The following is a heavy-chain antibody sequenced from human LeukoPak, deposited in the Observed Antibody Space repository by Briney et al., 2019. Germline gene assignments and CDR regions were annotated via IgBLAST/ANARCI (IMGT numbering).Heavy chain of an antibody. Sequence: GGSLRLSCAASGFTFSDYIMNWVRQAPGKGLEWVSYISISSSTIYYADSVKGRFTISRDDAKNSLYLQMNSLRAEDTALYYCARLKGRYYDSSGYYPFSPWGQGTLVTVSS. D-gene: IGHD3-22*01. J-gene: IGHJ5*02. CDR3: ARLKGRYYDSSGYYPFSP. CDR2: ISISSSTI. CDR1: GFTFSDYI. V-gene: IGHV3-48*01.